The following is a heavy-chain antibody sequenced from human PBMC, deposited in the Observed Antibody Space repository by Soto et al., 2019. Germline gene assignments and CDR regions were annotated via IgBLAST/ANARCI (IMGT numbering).Heavy chain of an antibody. D-gene: IGHD2-8*01. V-gene: IGHV3-30*18. J-gene: IGHJ5*02. Sequence: QVHLVESGGGVVQPGRSLRLSCAAGYSFVYGMHWVRQAPGKGLEWVSFISYDGSNKYYADSVKGRFTVSIDNSRNTVFREMDRLRIEDTAVYYCAKAGGKVSTPFDPWGQGTLVTVSP. CDR1: GYSFVYG. CDR3: AKAGGKVSTPFDP. CDR2: ISYDGSNK.